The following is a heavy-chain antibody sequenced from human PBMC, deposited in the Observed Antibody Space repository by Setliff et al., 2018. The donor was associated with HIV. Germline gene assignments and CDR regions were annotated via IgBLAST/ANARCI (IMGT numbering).Heavy chain of an antibody. CDR3: ARDDPAGGIDY. D-gene: IGHD1-26*01. CDR1: GFTFITST. Sequence: QSGGSLRLSCAVSGFTFITSTMNWVRQAPGKGLVWVSRINSDGSITSYADSVKGRFTISRDNAKNTLYLQMNSLRAEDTAIYYCARDDPAGGIDYWGQGTLVTVSS. J-gene: IGHJ4*02. CDR2: INSDGSIT. V-gene: IGHV3-74*01.